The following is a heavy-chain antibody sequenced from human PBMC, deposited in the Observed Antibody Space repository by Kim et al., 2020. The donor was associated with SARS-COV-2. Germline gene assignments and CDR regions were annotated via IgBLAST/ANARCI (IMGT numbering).Heavy chain of an antibody. J-gene: IGHJ3*02. CDR1: GGTFSSYA. CDR2: IIPIFGTA. D-gene: IGHD3-22*01. Sequence: SVKVSCKASGGTFSSYAISWVRQAPGQGLEWMGGIIPIFGTANYAQKFQGRVTITADESTSTAYMELSSLRSEDTAVYYCARSSTGDSSGYYAPFDIWGQGTMVTVSS. V-gene: IGHV1-69*13. CDR3: ARSSTGDSSGYYAPFDI.